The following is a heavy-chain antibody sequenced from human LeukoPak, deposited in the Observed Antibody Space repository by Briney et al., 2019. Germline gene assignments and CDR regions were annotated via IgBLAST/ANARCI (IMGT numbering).Heavy chain of an antibody. CDR3: ASPDFWSGYYGSFDY. V-gene: IGHV4-61*02. J-gene: IGHJ4*02. Sequence: PSETLSLTCTVSGGSVSFGSYYWSWVRQPAGKGLEWIGRIYSGGSTNYNPSLKSRVTMSVDMSKNQFSLKVRSVTAADTAVYCCASPDFWSGYYGSFDYWGQGILVTVSS. D-gene: IGHD3-3*01. CDR2: IYSGGST. CDR1: GGSVSFGSYY.